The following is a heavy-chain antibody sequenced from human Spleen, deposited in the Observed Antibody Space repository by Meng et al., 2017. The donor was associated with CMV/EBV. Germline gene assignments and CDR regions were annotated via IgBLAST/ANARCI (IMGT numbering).Heavy chain of an antibody. Sequence: SETLSLTCAVYGGSFSGYQWSWIRQSPGKGLEWIGDINHRGTTNYNPSLKSRVTITVDTSKDRFSLNLTSVTAADTAVYYCARFEESSDWYRDAFDIWGQGTMVTVSS. J-gene: IGHJ3*02. CDR1: GGSFSGYQ. CDR2: INHRGTT. D-gene: IGHD6-13*01. CDR3: ARFEESSDWYRDAFDI. V-gene: IGHV4-34*01.